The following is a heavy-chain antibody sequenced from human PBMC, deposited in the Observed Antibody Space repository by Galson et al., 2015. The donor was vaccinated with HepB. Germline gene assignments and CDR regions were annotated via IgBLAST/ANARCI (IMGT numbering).Heavy chain of an antibody. CDR2: ISGSGGST. J-gene: IGHJ4*02. Sequence: SLRLSCAASGFTFSSYAMSWVRQAPGKGLEWVSAISGSGGSTYYADSVKGRFTISRDNSKNTLYLQMNSLRAEDTAVYYCAKEQAPPSGFSGSYGHLDYWGQGTLVTVSS. CDR1: GFTFSSYA. D-gene: IGHD1-26*01. CDR3: AKEQAPPSGFSGSYGHLDY. V-gene: IGHV3-23*01.